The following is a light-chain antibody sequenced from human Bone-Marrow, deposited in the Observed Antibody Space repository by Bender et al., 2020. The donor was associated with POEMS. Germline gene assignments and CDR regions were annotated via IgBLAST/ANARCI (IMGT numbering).Light chain of an antibody. J-gene: IGLJ1*01. CDR2: DVT. CDR1: SRDVGAYKY. CDR3: CSYTITRLVV. Sequence: QSALTQPPSASGSPGQSVTISCTGTSRDVGAYKYVSWYQQHPGKAPKLMIYDVTKVPSGVSNRFSGSKSGNTASLTISGLQAEDEGDYYCCSYTITRLVVFGTGTKVTV. V-gene: IGLV2-14*03.